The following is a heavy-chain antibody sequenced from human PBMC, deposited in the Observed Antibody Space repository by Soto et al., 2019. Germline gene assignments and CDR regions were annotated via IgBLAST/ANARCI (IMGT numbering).Heavy chain of an antibody. CDR2: INHSGST. CDR3: AIVGVVAATLDY. Sequence: SETLSLTCAVYGGSFRGYYWSWIRQPPGKGRKWTGEINHSGSTNYNPSLNSPVTKSVNTAKIQFTRKLSSVTAADTAVYYCAIVGVVAATLDYWGQGTLVTVSS. J-gene: IGHJ4*02. D-gene: IGHD2-15*01. CDR1: GGSFRGYY. V-gene: IGHV4-34*01.